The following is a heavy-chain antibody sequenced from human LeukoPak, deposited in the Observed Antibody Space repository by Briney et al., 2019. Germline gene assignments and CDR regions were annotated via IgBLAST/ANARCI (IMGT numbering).Heavy chain of an antibody. D-gene: IGHD6-13*01. V-gene: IGHV3-30*02. J-gene: IGHJ2*01. CDR2: IRYDGSNK. CDR1: GFTFSSYG. CDR3: AKDIAAAGTGWYFDL. Sequence: GSLRLSCAASGFTFSSYGMHWVRQAPGKGLEWVAFIRYDGSNKYYADSVKGRFTISRDNAKNSLYLQMNSLRAEDTALYYCAKDIAAAGTGWYFDLWGRGTLVTVSS.